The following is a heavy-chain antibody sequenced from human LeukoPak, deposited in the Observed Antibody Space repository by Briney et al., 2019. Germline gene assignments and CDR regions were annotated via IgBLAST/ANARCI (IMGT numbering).Heavy chain of an antibody. Sequence: ASVKVSCKASGYTFTGYYMHWVRQAPGQGLEWMGWINPNSGGTNYAQKFQGRVTMTRDTSISTAYMELSRLRSDDTAVYYCARGYNWNSLYYMDVWGKGTTVTVSS. CDR3: ARGYNWNSLYYMDV. V-gene: IGHV1-2*02. D-gene: IGHD1-7*01. CDR2: INPNSGGT. J-gene: IGHJ6*03. CDR1: GYTFTGYY.